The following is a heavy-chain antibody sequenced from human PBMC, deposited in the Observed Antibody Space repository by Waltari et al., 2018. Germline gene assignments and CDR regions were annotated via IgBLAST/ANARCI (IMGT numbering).Heavy chain of an antibody. CDR3: TRDLYGSGGDWFDP. Sequence: EVQLVESGGGLVKPGRSLRLSCAASGFTFSSYTMNWVRQSPGKGLEWVSSNSSSSTYISYADSVKGRFTISRDDAENSLYLQMDSLRAEDTAVYYCTRDLYGSGGDWFDPWGQGTLVTVSS. CDR1: GFTFSSYT. V-gene: IGHV3-21*01. J-gene: IGHJ5*02. CDR2: NSSSSTYI. D-gene: IGHD3-10*01.